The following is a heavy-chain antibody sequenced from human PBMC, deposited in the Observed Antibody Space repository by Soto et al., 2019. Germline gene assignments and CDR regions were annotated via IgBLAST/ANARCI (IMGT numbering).Heavy chain of an antibody. Sequence: GESLKISCQVSGYSFTSYWIGWVRQMSGKGLEWMAMIFPDDSDTRYSPSFQGRVTISVDKSTSTASLQWHSLEASDTAMYYCARPDYGSGTPHFDVWGQGTQVTVSS. J-gene: IGHJ4*02. CDR1: GYSFTSYW. CDR3: ARPDYGSGTPHFDV. V-gene: IGHV5-51*01. D-gene: IGHD3-10*01. CDR2: IFPDDSDT.